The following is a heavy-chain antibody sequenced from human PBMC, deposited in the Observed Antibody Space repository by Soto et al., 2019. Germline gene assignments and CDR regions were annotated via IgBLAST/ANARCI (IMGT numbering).Heavy chain of an antibody. Sequence: ELQLLDSGGGLVQRGGSLRLSCAASGFTVSSYAMKWVRQAPGKGLEWVSLIGESGTPTYYADSVKGRFTISRDNSGNTLFLEMYSLRAEDTAVYYCARYIPGVRYYGMDVWGQGTTVTVSS. D-gene: IGHD2-2*01. V-gene: IGHV3-23*01. CDR1: GFTVSSYA. CDR3: ARYIPGVRYYGMDV. CDR2: IGESGTPT. J-gene: IGHJ6*02.